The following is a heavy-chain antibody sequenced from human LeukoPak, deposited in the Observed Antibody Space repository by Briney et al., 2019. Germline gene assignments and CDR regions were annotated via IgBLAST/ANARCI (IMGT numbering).Heavy chain of an antibody. J-gene: IGHJ5*02. V-gene: IGHV1-2*02. CDR3: ARDPYCGGDCYSDDL. CDR1: GYTFTAYY. Sequence: ASVKVSCKASGYTFTAYYMHWVRQAPGQGLEWMGWINPNSGATNYAQKFQGRVTMTRDTSISTAYMELRRLESDDTAVYYCARDPYCGGDCYSDDLWGQGTLVTVSS. D-gene: IGHD2-21*01. CDR2: INPNSGAT.